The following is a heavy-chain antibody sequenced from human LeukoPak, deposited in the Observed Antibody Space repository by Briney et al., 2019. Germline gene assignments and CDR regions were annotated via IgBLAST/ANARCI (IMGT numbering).Heavy chain of an antibody. CDR1: GYSISSGYY. CDR3: ATYFDPTHYFYXXXXV. CDR2: IYHSGST. V-gene: IGHV4-38-2*01. D-gene: IGHD3-9*01. Sequence: SETLSLTCAVSGYSISSGYYWAWIRQPPGKGLEWIGSIYHSGSTYYNPSLKSRVAMSVDTSKNQCSLKLNSVTAADTAVYYCATYFDPTHYFYXXXXVXXXXXXVTI. J-gene: IGHJ6*03.